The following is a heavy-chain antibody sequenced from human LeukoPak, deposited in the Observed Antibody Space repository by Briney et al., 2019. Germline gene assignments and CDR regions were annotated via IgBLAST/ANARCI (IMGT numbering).Heavy chain of an antibody. D-gene: IGHD3-22*01. Sequence: SVKVSCKASGGTFSSYAISWVRQAPGQGLEWMGGIIPIFGTANYAQKFQGRVTITADESTSTAYMELSSLRSEDTAVYYCARVVYYDSSGYYSYIDYWGQGTLVTVSS. CDR2: IIPIFGTA. CDR3: ARVVYYDSSGYYSYIDY. V-gene: IGHV1-69*13. J-gene: IGHJ4*02. CDR1: GGTFSSYA.